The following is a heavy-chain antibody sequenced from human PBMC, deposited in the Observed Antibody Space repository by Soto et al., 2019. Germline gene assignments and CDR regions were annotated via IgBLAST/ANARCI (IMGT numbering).Heavy chain of an antibody. V-gene: IGHV4-30-4*01. CDR1: GGSISSGDYY. J-gene: IGHJ3*02. Sequence: PSETLSLTCTVSGGSISSGDYYWSWIRQPPGKGLEWIGYIYYSGSTYYNPSLKSRVTISVDTSKNQFSLKLSSVTAADTAVYYCARETPTDVSLWFGELSRALDIWGQGTMVTVS. CDR2: IYYSGST. D-gene: IGHD3-10*01. CDR3: ARETPTDVSLWFGELSRALDI.